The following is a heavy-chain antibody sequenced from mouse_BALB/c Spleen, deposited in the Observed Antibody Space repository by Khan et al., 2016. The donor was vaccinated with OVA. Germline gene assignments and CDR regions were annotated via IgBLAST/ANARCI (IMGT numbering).Heavy chain of an antibody. CDR3: ASHGHWYFDA. V-gene: IGHV9-3-1*01. J-gene: IGHJ1*01. D-gene: IGHD1-2*01. CDR2: INTYNGEP. Sequence: QIQLVQSGPELKKPGETVKIYCKASGYTFTDYGMNWVKQAPGKGLKWMGWINTYNGEPTYADDYKGRFAFSLETSASNAALTINNLKNEETATYLCASHGHWYFDAWRAGTTVTVSS. CDR1: GYTFTDYG.